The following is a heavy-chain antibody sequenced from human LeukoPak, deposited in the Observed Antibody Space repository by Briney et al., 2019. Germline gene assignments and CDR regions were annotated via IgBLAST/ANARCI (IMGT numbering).Heavy chain of an antibody. CDR2: FDPEDGET. J-gene: IGHJ4*02. V-gene: IGHV1-24*01. D-gene: IGHD3-22*01. CDR3: ATYDDSSGYYFVY. CDR1: GYTLTELS. Sequence: GASVKVSCKVSGYTLTELSMHWVRQAPGKGLEWMGGFDPEDGETIYAQKFQGRVTMTEDTATDTAYMELSSLRSEDTAVYYCATYDDSSGYYFVYWGQGTLVTVSS.